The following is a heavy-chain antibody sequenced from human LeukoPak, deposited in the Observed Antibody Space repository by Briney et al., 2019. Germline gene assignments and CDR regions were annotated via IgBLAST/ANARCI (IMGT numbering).Heavy chain of an antibody. J-gene: IGHJ4*02. CDR1: GGSISSYY. V-gene: IGHV4-59*01. CDR2: IYHSGST. D-gene: IGHD3-22*01. Sequence: PSETLSLTCTVSGGSISSYYWSWIRQPPGKGLEWIGYIYHSGSTNYNPSLKSRVTISVDTSKNQFSLKLSSVTAADTAVYYCARDLGGWDSSGQNYWGQGTLVTVSS. CDR3: ARDLGGWDSSGQNY.